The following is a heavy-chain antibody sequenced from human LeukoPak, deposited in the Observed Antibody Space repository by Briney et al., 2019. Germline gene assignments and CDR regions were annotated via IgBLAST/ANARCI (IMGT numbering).Heavy chain of an antibody. CDR1: GGSITSYY. CDR2: IYYTGST. V-gene: IGHV4-59*08. D-gene: IGHD3-22*01. J-gene: IGHJ4*02. Sequence: PPETLSLTCNASGGSITSYYWNWIRQPPGKGLEWIGYIYYTGSTNSNPSLKSRLTISLDTSKKQFSLKLSSVTAADTAIYYCASSYFYDRNRYFDYWGQGALVTVSS. CDR3: ASSYFYDRNRYFDY.